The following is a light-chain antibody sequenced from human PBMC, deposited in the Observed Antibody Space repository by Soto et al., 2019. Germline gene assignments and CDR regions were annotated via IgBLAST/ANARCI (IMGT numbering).Light chain of an antibody. J-gene: IGLJ2*01. CDR3: AAWDDSLNALV. CDR2: SVN. V-gene: IGLV1-44*01. CDR1: SSNVGSNP. Sequence: QSVLTQPPSASGTPGQRVTISCSGSSSNVGSNPVDWYQQIPGTAPKVLIYSVNQRPAGVPDRFSGSKSGTSASLAINGLQSEDGSNYYCAAWDDSLNALVFGRGTKLTVL.